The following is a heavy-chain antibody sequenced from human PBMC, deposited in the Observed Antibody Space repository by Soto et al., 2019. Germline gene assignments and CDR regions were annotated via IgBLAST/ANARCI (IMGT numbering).Heavy chain of an antibody. J-gene: IGHJ4*02. D-gene: IGHD4-17*01. CDR1: GGSFSGYY. V-gene: IGHV4-34*01. Sequence: SETLSLTCAVYGGSFSGYYWSWIRQPPGKGLEWIGEINHSGSTNYNPSLKSRVTISVDTSKNQFSLKLSSVTAADTAVYYCAGIDYGDYQGFDYWGQGTLVTVSS. CDR2: INHSGST. CDR3: AGIDYGDYQGFDY.